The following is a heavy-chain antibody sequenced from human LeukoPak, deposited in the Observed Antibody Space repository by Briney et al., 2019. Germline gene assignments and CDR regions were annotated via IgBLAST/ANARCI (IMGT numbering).Heavy chain of an antibody. J-gene: IGHJ4*02. CDR2: VDPEDGET. Sequence: ASVKVSCKVSGYTFTDYYMHWVQQAPGKGLEWMGLVDPEDGETIYAEKFQGRVTITADTSTDTAYMELSSLRSEDTAVYYCARPRGPLFDYWGQGTLVTVSS. V-gene: IGHV1-69-2*01. CDR1: GYTFTDYY. CDR3: ARPRGPLFDY.